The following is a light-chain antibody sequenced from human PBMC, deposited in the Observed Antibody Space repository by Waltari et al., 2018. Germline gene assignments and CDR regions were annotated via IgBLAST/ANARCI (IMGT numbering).Light chain of an antibody. V-gene: IGLV7-43*01. CDR1: TGAVTSGSY. J-gene: IGLJ2*01. CDR3: LLYSSVNQDVI. CDR2: NTN. Sequence: QTVVTQETSLTVSPGGTVTLTCSSSTGAVTSGSYPNWFQQKPGQPPRALIYNTNNRHSWTPARFSGSLLGGKAALTLLGVQPEDEADYYCLLYSSVNQDVIFGGGTKLTVL.